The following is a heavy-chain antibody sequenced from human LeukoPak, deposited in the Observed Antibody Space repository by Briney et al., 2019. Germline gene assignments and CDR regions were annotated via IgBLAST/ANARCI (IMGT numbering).Heavy chain of an antibody. CDR3: ARGPNHYCYMDF. J-gene: IGHJ6*03. Sequence: GASVKVSCKASGYSFTGYYIHWVRQAPGQGLEWMGWINPDGDVTKSAQKFQGRVTMTTDKSINTVFMELSGLTSDDTALYYCARGPNHYCYMDFWGKGPRSPSP. D-gene: IGHD2-8*01. V-gene: IGHV1-2*02. CDR2: INPDGDVT. CDR1: GYSFTGYY.